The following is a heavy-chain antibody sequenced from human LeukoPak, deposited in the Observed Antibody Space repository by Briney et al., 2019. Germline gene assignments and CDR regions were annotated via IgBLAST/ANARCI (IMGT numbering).Heavy chain of an antibody. CDR2: ISGSGGST. CDR3: AKGLRSYWYFDL. CDR1: GFTFSSYA. Sequence: GGSLRLSCAASGFTFSSYAMSWVRQAPGKGLEWVSAISGSGGSTYYADSVKGRFTISRDNSKNTLYLQMNSLRAEDTAVYCCAKGLRSYWYFDLWGRGTLVTVSS. V-gene: IGHV3-23*01. J-gene: IGHJ2*01.